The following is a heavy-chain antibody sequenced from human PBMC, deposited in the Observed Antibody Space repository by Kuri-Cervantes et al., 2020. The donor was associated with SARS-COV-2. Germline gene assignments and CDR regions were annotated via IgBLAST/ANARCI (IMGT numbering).Heavy chain of an antibody. CDR2: ISAYNGNT. D-gene: IGHD5-24*01. J-gene: IGHJ4*02. CDR1: GYTFTSYG. CDR3: ARDRYQRWLQHPFDY. Sequence: GGSLRLSCKGSGYTFTSYGISWVRRAPGQGLGWMGWISAYNGNTNYAQKLQGRVTMTTDTSTSTAYVELRSLRSDDTAVYYCARDRYQRWLQHPFDYWGKGTLVTVSS. V-gene: IGHV1-18*01.